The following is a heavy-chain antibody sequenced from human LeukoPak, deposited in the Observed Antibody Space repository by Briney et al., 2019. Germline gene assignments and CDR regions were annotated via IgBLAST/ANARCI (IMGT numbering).Heavy chain of an antibody. D-gene: IGHD6-6*01. CDR2: ITNSVDNT. J-gene: IGHJ4*02. V-gene: IGHV3-23*01. Sequence: GGSLRLSCAASGFTFRKYAMSWVRQAPGKGLDWGSAITNSVDNTYHADSVQGRFTISRDNSKNTLYLQMYSLRAEDTAVYYCAKGSSSSRPYYFDYWGQGILVTVSS. CDR3: AKGSSSSRPYYFDY. CDR1: GFTFRKYA.